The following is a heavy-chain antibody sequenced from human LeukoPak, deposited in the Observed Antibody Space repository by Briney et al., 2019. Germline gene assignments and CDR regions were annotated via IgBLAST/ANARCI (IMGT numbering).Heavy chain of an antibody. CDR3: ANSLSYGSGSYNYYYGMDV. CDR2: ISGSGGST. D-gene: IGHD3-10*01. CDR1: GFTFSSYA. J-gene: IGHJ6*02. Sequence: GGSLRLSCAASGFTFSSYAMSWVRQAPGKGLEWVSAISGSGGSTYYADSVKGRFTISRDNPKNTLYLQMNSLRAEDTAVYYCANSLSYGSGSYNYYYGMDVWGQGTTVTVSS. V-gene: IGHV3-23*01.